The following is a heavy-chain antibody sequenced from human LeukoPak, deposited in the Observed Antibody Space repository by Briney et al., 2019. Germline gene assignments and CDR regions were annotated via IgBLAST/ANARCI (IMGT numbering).Heavy chain of an antibody. CDR1: GFTFSSYS. CDR3: ATNSTHCSGGSCFGFDY. D-gene: IGHD2-15*01. V-gene: IGHV3-21*01. J-gene: IGHJ4*02. Sequence: GGSLRLSCAASGFTFSSYSMNWVRQAPGKGLEWVSSISSSSSYIYYADSVKGRFTISRDNSKNTLYLQMNSLRAEDTAVYYCATNSTHCSGGSCFGFDYWGQGILVTVSS. CDR2: ISSSSSYI.